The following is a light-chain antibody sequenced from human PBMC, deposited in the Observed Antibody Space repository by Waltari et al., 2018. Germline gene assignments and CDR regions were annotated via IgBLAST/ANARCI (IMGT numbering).Light chain of an antibody. V-gene: IGLV2-14*03. CDR1: RSDVGAYNY. Sequence: QSALTQPASVSGSPGQSITISCTGTRSDVGAYNYVSWYQQHPGKAPKVMIYDVSNRPSGVSNRFSGSKSGNTASLTISGLQAEDEAAYYCSSYTSGSPVFGGGTKLTVL. CDR2: DVS. J-gene: IGLJ2*01. CDR3: SSYTSGSPV.